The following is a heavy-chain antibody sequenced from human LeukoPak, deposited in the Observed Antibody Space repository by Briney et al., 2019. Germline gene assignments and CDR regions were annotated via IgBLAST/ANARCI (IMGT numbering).Heavy chain of an antibody. V-gene: IGHV1-2*02. CDR2: INPNSGGT. CDR1: GYTFTGYY. J-gene: IGHJ1*01. D-gene: IGHD6-13*01. CDR3: AREVAAAGSGHPEYFQH. Sequence: RASVKVSCKASGYTFTGYYMHWVRQAPGQGLEWMGWINPNSGGTNYAQKFQGRVTMTRDTSISTAYMELSRLRSDDTAVYYCAREVAAAGSGHPEYFQHWGQGTLVTVSS.